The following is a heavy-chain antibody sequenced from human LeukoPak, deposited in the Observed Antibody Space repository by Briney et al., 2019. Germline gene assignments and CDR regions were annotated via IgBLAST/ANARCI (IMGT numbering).Heavy chain of an antibody. Sequence: PSETPSLTCTVSGGSISSYYWSWVRQPPGKGLEWIGYIYYTRTTEYNPSLKSRVTISVDTSKNQFSLKLSSVTAADTAVYYCAIESRAYYYDSSGPGRDDWFDPWGQGTLVTVSS. J-gene: IGHJ5*02. CDR1: GGSISSYY. CDR3: AIESRAYYYDSSGPGRDDWFDP. D-gene: IGHD3-22*01. V-gene: IGHV4-59*12. CDR2: IYYTRTT.